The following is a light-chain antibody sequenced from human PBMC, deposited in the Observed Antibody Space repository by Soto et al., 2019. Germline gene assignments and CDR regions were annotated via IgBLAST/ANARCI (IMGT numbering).Light chain of an antibody. J-gene: IGKJ1*01. V-gene: IGKV1-5*03. Sequence: DIQLTQSPSTLSGSVGDSVTLTCRASQTISSWLAWYQQKPGKAPKLLIYKASTLKSGVPSRFSGSGSGTEFTLTISSLQPDDFATYYCQHYNSYSEAFGQGTKVDI. CDR1: QTISSW. CDR3: QHYNSYSEA. CDR2: KAS.